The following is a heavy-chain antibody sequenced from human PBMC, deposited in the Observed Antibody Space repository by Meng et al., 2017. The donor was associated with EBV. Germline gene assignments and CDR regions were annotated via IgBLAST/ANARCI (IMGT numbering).Heavy chain of an antibody. CDR1: GGTFTSDA. CDR2: LIPMSGAP. CDR3: ASESGRGYTPDY. Sequence: QVQGGESGAEVKKPGSSVTVSCKTSGGTFTSDAISWVRQAPGQGLEWMGGLIPMSGAPNYAQKFQGRITITADESTSTHYMDLSSLRSEDTAVYYCASESGRGYTPDYWGQGTLVTVSS. J-gene: IGHJ4*02. D-gene: IGHD3-10*01. V-gene: IGHV1-69*01.